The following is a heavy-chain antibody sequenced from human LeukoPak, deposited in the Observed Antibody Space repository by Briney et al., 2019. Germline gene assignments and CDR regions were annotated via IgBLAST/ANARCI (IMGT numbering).Heavy chain of an antibody. CDR2: ISSSSYI. D-gene: IGHD5-24*01. CDR3: ARDLGSEMATITDAFDI. V-gene: IGHV3-21*01. CDR1: GFTFSSYS. Sequence: SGGSLRLSCAASGFTFSSYSMNWVRQAPGKGLEWVSSISSSSYIYYADSVKGRFTISRDNAKNSLYLQMNSLRAEDTAVYYCARDLGSEMATITDAFDIWGQGTMVTVSS. J-gene: IGHJ3*02.